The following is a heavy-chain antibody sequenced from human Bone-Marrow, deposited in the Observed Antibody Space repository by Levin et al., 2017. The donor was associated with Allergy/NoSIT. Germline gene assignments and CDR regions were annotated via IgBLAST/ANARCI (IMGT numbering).Heavy chain of an antibody. CDR2: ISDDGGKI. Sequence: GESLKISCVASGFSLSSYAMHWVRQAPGKGLEWVAIISDDGGKIYYADSVKGRFTISRDNSKNTIYLQTNSLRAEDTAVFYCARDITRRAHYFSGMDVWGQGTTVTVSS. CDR3: ARDITRRAHYFSGMDV. D-gene: IGHD3-10*01. CDR1: GFSLSSYA. V-gene: IGHV3-30*04. J-gene: IGHJ6*02.